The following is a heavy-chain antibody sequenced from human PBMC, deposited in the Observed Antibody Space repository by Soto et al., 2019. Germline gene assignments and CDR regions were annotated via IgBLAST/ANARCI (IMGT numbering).Heavy chain of an antibody. J-gene: IGHJ6*02. V-gene: IGHV3-7*01. CDR3: ARDPVSPEHLIDGLQLLSKVLGGMDV. D-gene: IGHD2-2*01. CDR1: GFTFGSYW. CDR2: IKWDASEK. Sequence: PGGSLRLSCAASGFTFGSYWMSWVRQAPGKGPEWLATIKWDASEKKYVDSVKGRFTTSRDNAKNALYLQMNSLRAEDTAVYYCARDPVSPEHLIDGLQLLSKVLGGMDVWGQGTTVTVS.